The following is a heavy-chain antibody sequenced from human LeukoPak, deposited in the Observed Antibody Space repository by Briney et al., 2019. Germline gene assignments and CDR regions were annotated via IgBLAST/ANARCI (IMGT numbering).Heavy chain of an antibody. CDR2: IKQDGSEK. CDR3: AKQYGSGSLPDHNFDY. V-gene: IGHV3-7*01. Sequence: PGGSLRLSCAASGFTFSSYWMSWVRQAPGKGLEWVANIKQDGSEKYYVDSVKGRFTISRDNAKNSLYLQMNSLRAEDTAVYYCAKQYGSGSLPDHNFDYWGQGTLVTVSS. J-gene: IGHJ4*02. D-gene: IGHD3-10*01. CDR1: GFTFSSYW.